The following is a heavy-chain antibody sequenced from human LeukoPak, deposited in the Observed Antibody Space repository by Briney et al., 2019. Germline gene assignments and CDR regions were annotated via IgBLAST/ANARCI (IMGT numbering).Heavy chain of an antibody. V-gene: IGHV3-23*01. CDR3: AKRDLLHSDH. Sequence: GGSLRLSCAASGFSFSSYAMSWVRQAPRKGLEWVSTISASGGSTYYADSVKGRFTVSRDNSKNTLYLQMNSLRTDDTAVYSCAKRDLLHSDHWGQGTLVTVSS. CDR1: GFSFSSYA. J-gene: IGHJ4*01. CDR2: ISASGGST. D-gene: IGHD2-21*01.